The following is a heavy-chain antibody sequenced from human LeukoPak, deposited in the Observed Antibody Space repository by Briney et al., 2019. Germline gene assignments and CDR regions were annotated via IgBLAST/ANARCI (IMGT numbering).Heavy chain of an antibody. CDR2: ISAYNGNT. D-gene: IGHD4-11*01. CDR3: ARDYSNSPNWFDP. CDR1: GGTFSSYA. V-gene: IGHV1-18*01. J-gene: IGHJ5*02. Sequence: ASVKVSCKASGGTFSSYAISWVRQAPGQGLEWMGWISAYNGNTNYAQKLQGRVTMTTDTSTSTAYMELRSLRSDDTAVYYCARDYSNSPNWFDPWGQGTLVTVSS.